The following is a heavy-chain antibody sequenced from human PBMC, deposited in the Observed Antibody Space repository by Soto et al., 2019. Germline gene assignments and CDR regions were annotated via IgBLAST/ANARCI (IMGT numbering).Heavy chain of an antibody. Sequence: SLRLSCAASGFTFSSYGMHWVRQAPGKGLEWVAVIWYDGSNKYNADSVKGRFTISRDNSKNTLYLQMNSLRAEDTAVYYCAREFWSGPFDYWGQGTLLTVSS. V-gene: IGHV3-33*01. CDR2: IWYDGSNK. CDR1: GFTFSSYG. J-gene: IGHJ4*02. CDR3: AREFWSGPFDY. D-gene: IGHD3-3*01.